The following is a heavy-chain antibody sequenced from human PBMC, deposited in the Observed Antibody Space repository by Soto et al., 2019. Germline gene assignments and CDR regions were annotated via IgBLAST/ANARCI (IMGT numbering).Heavy chain of an antibody. V-gene: IGHV3-74*01. CDR1: GFTFSSYW. D-gene: IGHD5-12*01. Sequence: GESLKISCAASGFTFSSYWMHWVRQAPGEGLVWVSRINSDGSNTTYADSVKGRFTTSRDNAKNMLFLQMNSLRGEDTAVYYCARHVAVATISWGTYGMDVWGQGTTVTVSS. CDR3: ARHVAVATISWGTYGMDV. CDR2: INSDGSNT. J-gene: IGHJ6*02.